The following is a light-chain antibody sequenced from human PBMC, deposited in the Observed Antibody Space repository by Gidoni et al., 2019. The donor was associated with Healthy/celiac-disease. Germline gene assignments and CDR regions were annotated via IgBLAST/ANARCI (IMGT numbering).Light chain of an antibody. V-gene: IGKV3-15*01. CDR2: GAS. J-gene: IGKJ2*01. CDR1: QSVSSN. CDR3: QQYNNWPPFMYT. Sequence: EIFITQSPATLSVSPGERATLSCRASQSVSSNLAWYQQTPGQSPRLLIYGASTRATGIPARFSGSGSGTEFTLNISSLQSEDFAVYYCQQYNNWPPFMYTFXQXTKLEIK.